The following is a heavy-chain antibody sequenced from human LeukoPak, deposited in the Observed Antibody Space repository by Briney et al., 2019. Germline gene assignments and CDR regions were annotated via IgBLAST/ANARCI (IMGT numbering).Heavy chain of an antibody. J-gene: IGHJ1*01. CDR1: GYSFSDYW. CDR2: IYPCDSDT. D-gene: IGHD4-17*01. V-gene: IGHV5-51*01. Sequence: GESLKIPCKGSGYSFSDYWIGWVRQMPGKGLELMGIIYPCDSDTRYRPSFQGQVTISADKSISTAYLQWSSLKASDTAMYYCARLHGDYAYFQPWGQGTLVTVSS. CDR3: ARLHGDYAYFQP.